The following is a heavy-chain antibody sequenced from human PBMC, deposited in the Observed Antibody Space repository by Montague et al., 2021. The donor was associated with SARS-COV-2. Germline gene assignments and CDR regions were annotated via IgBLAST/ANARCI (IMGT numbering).Heavy chain of an antibody. D-gene: IGHD1-26*01. J-gene: IGHJ4*02. CDR2: ISYDGSNQ. CDR1: GFAFSTYA. CDR3: ARTQSGNYLYYFDY. V-gene: IGHV3-30*04. Sequence: PLRLSCAASGFAFSTYAMYWVRQAPGKGLEWVAVISYDGSNQYYADSVKGRFTISRDNSKNTLYLQMNSLRAEDTAVYYCARTQSGNYLYYFDYWGQGILVTVSS.